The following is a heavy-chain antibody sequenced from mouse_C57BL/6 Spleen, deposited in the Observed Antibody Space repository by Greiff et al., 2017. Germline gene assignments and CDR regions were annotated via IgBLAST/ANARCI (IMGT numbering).Heavy chain of an antibody. CDR1: GYAFTNYL. D-gene: IGHD1-1*01. CDR2: INPGSGGT. CDR3: ARSDGSSYVAYFDV. V-gene: IGHV1-54*01. J-gene: IGHJ1*03. Sequence: QVQLQQSGAELVRPGTSVKVSCKASGYAFTNYLIEWVKQRPGQGLEWIGVINPGSGGTNYNEKFKGKATLTADQSSSTAYLQLSSLTSEDSAVYFCARSDGSSYVAYFDVWGTGTTVTVSS.